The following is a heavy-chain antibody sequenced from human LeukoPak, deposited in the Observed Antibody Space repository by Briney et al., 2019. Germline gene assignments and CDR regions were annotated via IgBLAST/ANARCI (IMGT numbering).Heavy chain of an antibody. CDR2: ISGSGGST. CDR3: AKDLDAQGDYGDYTPFDY. J-gene: IGHJ4*02. D-gene: IGHD4-17*01. CDR1: GFTFSSYA. Sequence: GGSLRLSCAASGFTFSSYAMSWVRQAPGKGLEWGSAISGSGGSTYYADSVKGRFTISRDNPKNTLYLQMNSLRAEDTAVYYCAKDLDAQGDYGDYTPFDYWGQGTLVTVSS. V-gene: IGHV3-23*01.